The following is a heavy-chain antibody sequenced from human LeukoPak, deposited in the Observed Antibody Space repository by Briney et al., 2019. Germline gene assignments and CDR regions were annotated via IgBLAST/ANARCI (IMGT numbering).Heavy chain of an antibody. CDR3: VKDKQRDGYTYGVYDS. J-gene: IGHJ5*01. D-gene: IGHD5-12*01. V-gene: IGHV3-9*01. CDR2: ISWNSGSI. Sequence: PGRSLRLSCAASGFTFDDYAMHWVRQAPGKGLEWVSGISWNSGSIGYADCVEGRFTISRDNAKNSLDLQMSSLRPEDTALYYCVKDKQRDGYTYGVYDSWGQGTLITVSS. CDR1: GFTFDDYA.